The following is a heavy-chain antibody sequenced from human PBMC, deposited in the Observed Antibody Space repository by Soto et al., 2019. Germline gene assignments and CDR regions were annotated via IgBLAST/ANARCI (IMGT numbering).Heavy chain of an antibody. CDR3: AKGDSVLRFLEWLFPASH. J-gene: IGHJ4*02. CDR1: GFNFSSYG. D-gene: IGHD3-3*01. CDR2: ISYDGSNK. Sequence: PGGSLRLSCAASGFNFSSYGMHWVRPAPGKGLEWVAVISYDGSNKYYADSVKGRFTISRDNSKNTLYLQMNSLRAEDTAVYYCAKGDSVLRFLEWLFPASHWGQGTLVTVSS. V-gene: IGHV3-30*18.